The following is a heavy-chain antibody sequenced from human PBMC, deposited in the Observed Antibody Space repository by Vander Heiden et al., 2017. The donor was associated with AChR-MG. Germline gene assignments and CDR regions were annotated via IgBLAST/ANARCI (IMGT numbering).Heavy chain of an antibody. CDR2: ISAYSGNT. J-gene: IGHJ4*02. D-gene: IGHD3-3*01. V-gene: IGHV1-18*01. CDR1: GYTFSSHG. CDR3: AKGVYDFSF. Sequence: QVQLVQSGPEVKKPGASVRVSCKASGYTFSSHGITWARQAPGQGLEWMGFISAYSGNTKSAQNFQARLTMTTDTSTSTAYMELRGLRYDDTAVYYCAKGVYDFSFWGQGTLVTVSS.